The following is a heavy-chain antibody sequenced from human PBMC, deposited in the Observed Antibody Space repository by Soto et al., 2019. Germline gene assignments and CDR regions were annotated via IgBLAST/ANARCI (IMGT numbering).Heavy chain of an antibody. V-gene: IGHV4-4*07. D-gene: IGHD3-3*01. CDR1: GGSISSYY. CDR2: IYTSGST. Sequence: QVQLQESGPGLVKPSETLSLTCTVSGGSISSYYWSWIRQPAGKGLEWIGRIYTSGSTNYNPSLKRRVSMSVDTSKNQGSLKLSSVTAADTAVYYCARDSASDPYYWARFKDYYGMDVWGQGTTVTVSS. CDR3: ARDSASDPYYWARFKDYYGMDV. J-gene: IGHJ6*02.